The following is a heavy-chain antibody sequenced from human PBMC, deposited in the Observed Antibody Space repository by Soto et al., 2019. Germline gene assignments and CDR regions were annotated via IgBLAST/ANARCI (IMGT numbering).Heavy chain of an antibody. V-gene: IGHV4-31*03. CDR3: ARGDSTVSSVFDY. Sequence: TQCLTCTVFCGTLSSRGYYWSRTRQEPGKGLEWIGYIYQNGDTSYNPSLKSRVTISADTSKTQFSLKLSSVTAAETAVYYCARGDSTVSSVFDYWGQGMLVTVSS. CDR2: IYQNGDT. D-gene: IGHD4-17*01. J-gene: IGHJ4*02. CDR1: CGTLSSRGYY.